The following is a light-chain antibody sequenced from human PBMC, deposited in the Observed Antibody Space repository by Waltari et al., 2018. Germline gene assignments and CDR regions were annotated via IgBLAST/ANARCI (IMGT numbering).Light chain of an antibody. CDR3: CSYGGNTPVL. CDR1: TSNIGNYNF. J-gene: IGLJ2*01. Sequence: QSALTQPASVSGSPGQSITISCTGTTSNIGNYNFASCYQQHPGKAPKVMIFEVSKRPSGVSYRFSGSKSGNTASLTISGLQADDEADYYCCSYGGNTPVLFGGGTRLTVL. CDR2: EVS. V-gene: IGLV2-23*02.